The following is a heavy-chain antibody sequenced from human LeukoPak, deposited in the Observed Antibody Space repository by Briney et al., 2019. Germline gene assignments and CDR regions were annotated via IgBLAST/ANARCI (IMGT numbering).Heavy chain of an antibody. V-gene: IGHV1-8*01. J-gene: IGHJ6*03. CDR2: MNPNSGNT. CDR3: ARVRGDYYYFMDV. Sequence: ASVKVSCKASGYTFTSYDINWVRQATGQGLEWMGWMNPNSGNTGYAQKFQGRVTMTEDTSTGTAYMELSSLTSEDTALYYCARVRGDYYYFMDVWGEGTTVTLSS. D-gene: IGHD3-10*01. CDR1: GYTFTSYD.